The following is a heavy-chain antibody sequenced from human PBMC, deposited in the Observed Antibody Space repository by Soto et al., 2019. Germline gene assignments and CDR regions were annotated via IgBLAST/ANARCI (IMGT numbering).Heavy chain of an antibody. Sequence: QVYLVQSGAEVKKPGSSVKISCKASGGIFSSNTINWVRQAAGQGLEWMGGIIPLFGTANYAEKFQGRVTMTADKSTKTEYMELTSLRSEDTAVYYCASKAACGGDCYAFDYWGQGTLVTVSS. CDR2: IIPLFGTA. CDR1: GGIFSSNT. D-gene: IGHD2-21*02. CDR3: ASKAACGGDCYAFDY. V-gene: IGHV1-69*06. J-gene: IGHJ4*02.